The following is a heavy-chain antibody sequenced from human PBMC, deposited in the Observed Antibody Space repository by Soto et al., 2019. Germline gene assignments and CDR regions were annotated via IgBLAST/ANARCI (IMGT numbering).Heavy chain of an antibody. CDR3: ARRDGYNFDY. J-gene: IGHJ4*02. V-gene: IGHV3-64*01. D-gene: IGHD5-12*01. Sequence: EVQLVESGGGLVQPGGSLRLSCAASGFTFSSYAMHWVRQAPGKGLEYVSAISSNGGSTYYANSVKGRFTISRDNSKNTLYLQMCSLRAEDMAVYYCARRDGYNFDYWGQGTLVTVSS. CDR1: GFTFSSYA. CDR2: ISSNGGST.